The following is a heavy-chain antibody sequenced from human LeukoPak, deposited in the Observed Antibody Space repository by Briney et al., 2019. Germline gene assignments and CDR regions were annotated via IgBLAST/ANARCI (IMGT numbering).Heavy chain of an antibody. J-gene: IGHJ4*02. D-gene: IGHD3-10*01. V-gene: IGHV3-30*03. CDR2: ISYDGSNK. CDR1: GFTFSSYG. Sequence: GGSLRLSCAASGFTFSSYGMHWVRQAPGKGLEWVAVISYDGSNKYYADSVKGRFTISRDNSKNSLYLQMNSLRDEDTAVYYCAREVLWFGELLYDYWGQGTLVTVSS. CDR3: AREVLWFGELLYDY.